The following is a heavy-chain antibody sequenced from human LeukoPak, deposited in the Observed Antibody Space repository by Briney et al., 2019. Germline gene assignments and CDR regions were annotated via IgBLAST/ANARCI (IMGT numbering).Heavy chain of an antibody. CDR3: ARDQPYIDV. J-gene: IGHJ6*03. CDR1: GDSISTTHYY. V-gene: IGHV4-39*07. CDR2: VYHSGNT. Sequence: PSETLSLTCSVSGDSISTTHYYWGWIRQPPGKGLEWIGGVYHSGNTYYNPSLESRVTISVDTSKNQFSLRLTSVTAADTAVYYCARDQPYIDVWGKGTTVTLFS.